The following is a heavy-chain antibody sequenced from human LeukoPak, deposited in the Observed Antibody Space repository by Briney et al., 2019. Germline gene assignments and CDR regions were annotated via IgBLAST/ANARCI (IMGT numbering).Heavy chain of an antibody. J-gene: IGHJ1*01. CDR1: GFTFSSYS. V-gene: IGHV3-53*01. CDR2: IYSGGST. Sequence: GGSLRLSCAASGFTFSSYSMSWVRQAPGKGLEWVSVIYSGGSTYYADPVKSRFTISRDNSKNTLYLQMNSLRAEGTAVYYCARGYSYGKGYFQHWGQGTLVTVSS. D-gene: IGHD5-18*01. CDR3: ARGYSYGKGYFQH.